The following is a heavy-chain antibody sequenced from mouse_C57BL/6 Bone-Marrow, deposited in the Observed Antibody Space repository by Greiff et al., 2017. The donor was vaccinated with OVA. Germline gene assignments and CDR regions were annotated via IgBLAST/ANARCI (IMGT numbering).Heavy chain of an antibody. D-gene: IGHD1-1*01. CDR1: GFTFSDYY. V-gene: IGHV5-12*01. CDR3: ARDLWYYGSSPYAMDY. CDR2: ISNGGGST. Sequence: EVQGVESGGGLVQPGGSLKLSCAASGFTFSDYYMYWVRQTPEKRLEWVAYISNGGGSTYYPDTVKGRFTISRDNAKNTLYLQMSRLKSEDTAMYYCARDLWYYGSSPYAMDYWGQGTSVTVSS. J-gene: IGHJ4*01.